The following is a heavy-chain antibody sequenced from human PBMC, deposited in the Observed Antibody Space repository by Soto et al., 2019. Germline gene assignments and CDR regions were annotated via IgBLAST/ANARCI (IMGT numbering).Heavy chain of an antibody. J-gene: IGHJ6*02. D-gene: IGHD1-1*01. CDR3: ATGSFTSTGGRIGYHYNAMDV. CDR1: GGTFSSHS. CDR2: IIPIFGPA. V-gene: IGHV1-69*13. Sequence: GASVKVSCKSSGGTFSSHSINWVRQAPGQGLEWMGGIIPIFGPANFAKKFQGRVTITADESTTTAYMELNSLTSEDTAVYYCATGSFTSTGGRIGYHYNAMDVWGQGTTVTVSS.